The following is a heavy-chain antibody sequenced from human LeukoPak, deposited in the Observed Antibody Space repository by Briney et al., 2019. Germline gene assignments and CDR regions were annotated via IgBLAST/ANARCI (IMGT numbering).Heavy chain of an antibody. D-gene: IGHD6-13*01. J-gene: IGHJ6*03. V-gene: IGHV1-69*05. CDR2: IIPIFGTA. Sequence: GASVKVSCKASGYTFTSYAMHWVRQAPGQGLEWMGGIIPIFGTANYAQKFQGRVTITTDESTSTAYMELSSLRSEDTAVYYCARYSSSWAPPYYMDVWGKGTTVTVSS. CDR1: GYTFTSYA. CDR3: ARYSSSWAPPYYMDV.